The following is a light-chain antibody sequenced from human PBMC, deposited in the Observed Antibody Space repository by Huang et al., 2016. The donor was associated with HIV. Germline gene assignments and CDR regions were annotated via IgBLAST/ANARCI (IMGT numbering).Light chain of an antibody. J-gene: IGKJ2*01. V-gene: IGKV3-15*01. Sequence: EIVMTQSPATLSVSPGERATLSCRASQSINTNLVWYQQRPGQAPRLLIYDASTRATGIPAMFSGSGSGTEFTLTISSLQSEDFAVYYCQQNNNWPPLYTFGQGTKLEIK. CDR2: DAS. CDR1: QSINTN. CDR3: QQNNNWPPLYT.